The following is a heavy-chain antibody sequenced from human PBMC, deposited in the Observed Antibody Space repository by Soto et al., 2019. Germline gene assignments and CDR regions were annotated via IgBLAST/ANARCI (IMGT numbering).Heavy chain of an antibody. CDR1: GGSISSSNW. CDR2: IYHSGST. Sequence: TSETLSLTCAVSGGSISSSNWWSWVRQPPGKGLEWIGEIYHSGSTNYNPSLKSRVTISVDKSKNQFSLKLSSVTAADTAVYYCAREYSQLPENYYYYGMDVWGQGTTVTVSS. D-gene: IGHD2-2*01. V-gene: IGHV4-4*02. CDR3: AREYSQLPENYYYYGMDV. J-gene: IGHJ6*02.